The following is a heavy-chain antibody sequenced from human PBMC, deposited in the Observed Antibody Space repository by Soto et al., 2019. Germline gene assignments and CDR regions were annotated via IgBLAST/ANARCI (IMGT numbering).Heavy chain of an antibody. V-gene: IGHV3-21*01. J-gene: IGHJ3*02. D-gene: IGHD6-19*01. CDR1: GFTFSSYS. CDR3: ARDRESGWYGNAFDI. CDR2: ISSSSSYI. Sequence: EVQLVESGGGLVKPGGSLRLSCAASGFTFSSYSMNWVRQAPGKGLEWVSSISSSSSYIYYADSVKGRFTISRDNAKNSLYLQMNSLRAEDTAVYYCARDRESGWYGNAFDIWGQGTMVTVSS.